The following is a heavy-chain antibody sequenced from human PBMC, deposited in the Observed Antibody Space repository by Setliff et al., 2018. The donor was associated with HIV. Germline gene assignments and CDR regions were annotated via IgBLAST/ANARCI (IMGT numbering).Heavy chain of an antibody. Sequence: SETLSLTCTVSGGSISTDYWTWVRQSAGKGLEWIGRIQTSEGTKYNPSLNSRVTVSIDTPKNQFSLDLTSVTAADTAVYYCARGGYGSGNACYFADWGQGTLVTVSS. CDR1: GGSISTDY. J-gene: IGHJ4*02. CDR2: IQTSEGT. V-gene: IGHV4-4*07. D-gene: IGHD3-10*01. CDR3: ARGGYGSGNACYFAD.